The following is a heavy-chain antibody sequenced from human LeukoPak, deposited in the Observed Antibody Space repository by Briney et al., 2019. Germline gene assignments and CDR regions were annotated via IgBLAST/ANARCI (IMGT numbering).Heavy chain of an antibody. D-gene: IGHD3-16*01. CDR1: GGSIRSTSYY. Sequence: SETLSLTCTVSGGSIRSTSYYWGWIRQPPGKGLEWIGSIYYSGTTYYNPSLKSRVTISVDTSKNQFSLKLSSVTAADTAVYYCARETSQKGAHYMDVWGKGTTVTISS. CDR2: IYYSGTT. V-gene: IGHV4-39*07. J-gene: IGHJ6*03. CDR3: ARETSQKGAHYMDV.